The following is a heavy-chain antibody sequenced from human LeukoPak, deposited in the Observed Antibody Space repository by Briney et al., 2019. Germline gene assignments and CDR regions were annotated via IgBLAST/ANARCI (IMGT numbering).Heavy chain of an antibody. V-gene: IGHV3-48*03. CDR1: GCTLNNYD. CDR2: ISPTGSTI. D-gene: IGHD1-26*01. CDR3: ASLTLGALWTIPYTFDL. J-gene: IGHJ3*01. Sequence: GGPLTLSCAASGCTLNNYDMNWVRQAPGRAPEWVSYISPTGSTIYYTHSVKGRLTISRNSVKNSLSLQMSNLTPEDTAVYYGASLTLGALWTIPYTFDLWGQGTMVTV.